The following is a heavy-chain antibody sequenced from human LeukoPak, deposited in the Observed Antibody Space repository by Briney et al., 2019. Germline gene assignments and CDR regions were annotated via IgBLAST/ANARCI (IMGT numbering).Heavy chain of an antibody. D-gene: IGHD3/OR15-3a*01. J-gene: IGHJ6*02. Sequence: GGSLRLSCAASGFTFSSYAMSWVRQAPGKGLEWVSAISGSGGSTYYADSVKGRFTISRDNSKNTLYLQMNSLRAEDTAVYYCAKDVGMGARTWYYYYGMDVWGQGTTVTLSS. CDR2: ISGSGGST. V-gene: IGHV3-23*01. CDR1: GFTFSSYA. CDR3: AKDVGMGARTWYYYYGMDV.